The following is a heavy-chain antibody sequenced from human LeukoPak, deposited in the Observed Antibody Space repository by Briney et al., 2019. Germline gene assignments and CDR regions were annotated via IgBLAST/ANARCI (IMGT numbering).Heavy chain of an antibody. V-gene: IGHV4-39*01. Sequence: RSGGSLRLSCAASGFTVSSNYMSWVRQPPGKGLEWIGSIYYSGSTYYNPSLKSRVTISVDTSKNQFSLKLSSVTAADTAVYYCARHITVRGYDFWSGYSFPGWFDPWGQGTLVTVSS. CDR2: IYYSGST. CDR1: GFTVSSNY. J-gene: IGHJ5*02. CDR3: ARHITVRGYDFWSGYSFPGWFDP. D-gene: IGHD3-3*01.